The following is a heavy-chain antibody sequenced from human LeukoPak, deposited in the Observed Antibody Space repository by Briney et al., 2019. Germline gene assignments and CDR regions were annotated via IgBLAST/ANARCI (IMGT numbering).Heavy chain of an antibody. D-gene: IGHD2-2*01. CDR1: GGTFSSYA. V-gene: IGHV1-69*01. CDR3: ARWGYCSSTSCRSSGYYMDV. Sequence: GSSVKVSCKASGGTFSSYAISWVRQAPGQGLEWMGGIIPIFGTANYAQKFQGRVTITADESTSTAYMELSSLRSEDTAVYYCARWGYCSSTSCRSSGYYMDVWGKGTTVTVSS. CDR2: IIPIFGTA. J-gene: IGHJ6*03.